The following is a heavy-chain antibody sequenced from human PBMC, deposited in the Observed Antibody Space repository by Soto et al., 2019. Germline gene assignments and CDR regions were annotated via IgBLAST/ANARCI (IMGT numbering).Heavy chain of an antibody. J-gene: IGHJ3*01. Sequence: EVQLVGSGGGLVQPGGSLRLSCVASGFTFRTYWLTWVRQAPGKGLEWVANIKQDGSEKYYVDSVRGRFAISRDNAKDSLYLKMNILRVEDTAVYYCARDGLYCTYANCRGDADDVWDQGTMVTVSS. D-gene: IGHD2-8*01. CDR3: ARDGLYCTYANCRGDADDV. CDR1: GFTFRTYW. V-gene: IGHV3-7*04. CDR2: IKQDGSEK.